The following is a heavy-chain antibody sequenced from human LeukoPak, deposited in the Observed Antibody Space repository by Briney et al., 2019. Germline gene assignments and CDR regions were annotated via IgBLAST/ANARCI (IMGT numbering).Heavy chain of an antibody. CDR3: ARASIAAAEGGQFDY. D-gene: IGHD6-13*01. Sequence: PSETLSLTCAVYGGSFSGYYWSWIRQPPGKGLEWIGEINHSGSTNYNPSLKSRVTISVDTSKNQSSLKLSSVTAADTAVYYCARASIAAAEGGQFDYWGQGTLVTVSS. CDR2: INHSGST. V-gene: IGHV4-34*01. CDR1: GGSFSGYY. J-gene: IGHJ4*02.